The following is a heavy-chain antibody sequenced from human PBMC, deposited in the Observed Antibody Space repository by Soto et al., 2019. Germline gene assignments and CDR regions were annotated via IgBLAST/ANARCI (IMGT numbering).Heavy chain of an antibody. J-gene: IGHJ6*02. D-gene: IGHD2-2*01. V-gene: IGHV1-69*13. CDR1: GGTFSSYA. Sequence: SVKVSCKAAGGTFSSYAISWVRQAPRQGLEWMGGIIPIFGTANYAQKFQGRVTITADESTSTAYMELSSLRSEDTAVYYCARVYVVPAALDYYYYGMDVWGQGTTVTVSS. CDR2: IIPIFGTA. CDR3: ARVYVVPAALDYYYYGMDV.